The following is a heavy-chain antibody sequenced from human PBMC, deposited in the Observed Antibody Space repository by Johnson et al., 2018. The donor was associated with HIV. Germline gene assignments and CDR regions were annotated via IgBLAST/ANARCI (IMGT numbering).Heavy chain of an antibody. D-gene: IGHD5/OR15-5a*01. J-gene: IGHJ3*02. CDR1: GFTFSSYG. CDR2: ISYDGSNK. V-gene: IGHV3-30*19. Sequence: VQLMESGGGVVQPGGSLRLSCAASGFTFSSYGMHWVRQAPGKGLEWVAVISYDGSNKYYADSVKGRFTISRDNSKNTLHLQMNSLRGEDTAVYYCARLSKGGFDAFDIWGQGTMVTVSS. CDR3: ARLSKGGFDAFDI.